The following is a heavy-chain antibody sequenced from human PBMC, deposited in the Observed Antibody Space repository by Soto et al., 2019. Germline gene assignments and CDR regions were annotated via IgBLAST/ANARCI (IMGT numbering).Heavy chain of an antibody. CDR3: ATFRKEYYDFWSGSQSYYYYYMDV. CDR1: GFTFSSYA. V-gene: IGHV3-23*01. D-gene: IGHD3-3*01. CDR2: ISGSGGST. J-gene: IGHJ6*03. Sequence: GGSLRLSCAASGFTFSSYAMSWVRQAPGKGLEWVSAISGSGGSTYYADSVKGRFTISRDNSKNTLYLQMNSLRAEDTAVYYCATFRKEYYDFWSGSQSYYYYYMDVWGKGTTVTVSS.